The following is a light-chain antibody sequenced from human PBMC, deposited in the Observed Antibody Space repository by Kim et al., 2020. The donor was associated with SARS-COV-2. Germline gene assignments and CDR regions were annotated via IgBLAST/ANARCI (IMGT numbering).Light chain of an antibody. Sequence: LSQGERAALSCRASQRVDSNYLAWYQQKPGQVPRLLIYEASSRTTGVPDRFTGSGSGTDFTLTINRLEPEDFAVYYCQQYGDPITFGQGTRLEIK. CDR1: QRVDSNY. CDR3: QQYGDPIT. J-gene: IGKJ5*01. CDR2: EAS. V-gene: IGKV3-20*01.